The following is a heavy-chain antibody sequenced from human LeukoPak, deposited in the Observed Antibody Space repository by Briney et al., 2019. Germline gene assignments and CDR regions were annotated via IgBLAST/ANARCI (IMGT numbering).Heavy chain of an antibody. Sequence: PSETLSLTCAVYGGSFSGYYWSWIRQPPGKGLEWIGEINHSGSTNYNPSLKSRVTISVDTSKNQFSLKLSSVTAADTAVYYCARHYYDSSGYYYGAYYYHYMDVWGKGTTVTVSS. D-gene: IGHD3-22*01. CDR2: INHSGST. CDR1: GGSFSGYY. J-gene: IGHJ6*03. V-gene: IGHV4-34*01. CDR3: ARHYYDSSGYYYGAYYYHYMDV.